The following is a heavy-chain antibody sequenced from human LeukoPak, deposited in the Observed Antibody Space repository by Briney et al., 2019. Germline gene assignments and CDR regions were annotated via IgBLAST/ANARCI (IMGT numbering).Heavy chain of an antibody. CDR3: ATRLRYYYYYMDV. CDR1: GFTFSSYS. CDR2: ITSSSSYI. D-gene: IGHD4-17*01. J-gene: IGHJ6*03. V-gene: IGHV3-21*01. Sequence: GALRLSCAASGFTFSSYSMNWVRQAPGKGLEWVSSITSSSSYIYYADSVKGRFTISRDNAKNSLYLQMNSLRAEDTAVYYCATRLRYYYYYMDVWGKGTTVTVSS.